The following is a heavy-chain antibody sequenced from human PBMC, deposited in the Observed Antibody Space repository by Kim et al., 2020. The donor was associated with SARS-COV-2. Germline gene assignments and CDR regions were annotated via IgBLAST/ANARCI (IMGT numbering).Heavy chain of an antibody. CDR2: ISYDGSNK. Sequence: GGSLRLSCAASGFTFSSYGMHWVRQAPGKGLEWVAVISYDGSNKYYADSVKGRFTISRDNSKNTLYLQMNSLRAEDTAVYYCAKDRNGTVNWYFDLWGRGTLVTVSS. V-gene: IGHV3-30*18. J-gene: IGHJ2*01. CDR1: GFTFSSYG. D-gene: IGHD1-1*01. CDR3: AKDRNGTVNWYFDL.